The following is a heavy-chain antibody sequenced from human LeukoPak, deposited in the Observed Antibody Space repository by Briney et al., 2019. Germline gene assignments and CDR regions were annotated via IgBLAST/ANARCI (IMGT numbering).Heavy chain of an antibody. D-gene: IGHD6-19*01. V-gene: IGHV7-4-1*02. Sequence: ASVKVSCKASGYTFTTYPINWVRQAPGQGLEWMGWIDTNTGSPTYAQGLTGRFVFSLDTSVSTAFLQINSLKAEDTAMYYCARLYSSGWSDYWGQGTLVTVSS. CDR3: ARLYSSGWSDY. J-gene: IGHJ4*02. CDR2: IDTNTGSP. CDR1: GYTFTTYP.